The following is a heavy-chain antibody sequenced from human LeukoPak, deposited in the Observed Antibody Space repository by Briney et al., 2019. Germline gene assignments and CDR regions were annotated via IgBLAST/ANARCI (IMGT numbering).Heavy chain of an antibody. J-gene: IGHJ6*03. CDR1: GGSISSYY. CDR3: ARGADYYYYYYMDV. CDR2: IYTSGST. Sequence: PSETLSLTCTVSGGSISSYYWSWIRQPAGKGLERIGRIYTSGSTNYNPSLKSRVTMSVDTSKNQFPLKLSSVTAADTAVYYCARGADYYYYYYMDVWGKGTTVTVSS. V-gene: IGHV4-4*07.